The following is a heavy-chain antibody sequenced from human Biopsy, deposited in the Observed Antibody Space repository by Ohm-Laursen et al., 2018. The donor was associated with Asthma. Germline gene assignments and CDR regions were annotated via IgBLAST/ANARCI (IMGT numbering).Heavy chain of an antibody. J-gene: IGHJ4*02. V-gene: IGHV3-74*01. D-gene: IGHD6-13*01. CDR1: EFSFSHYP. CDR2: INSDGSST. CDR3: VRGPAWQQLDD. Sequence: SLRLSCAASEFSFSHYPMHWVRQAPGKGLVWVSRINSDGSSTSYADSVKGRFTISRDNAKNTLYLEMNSLRAEDTAVYYCVRGPAWQQLDDWGQGTLVTVSS.